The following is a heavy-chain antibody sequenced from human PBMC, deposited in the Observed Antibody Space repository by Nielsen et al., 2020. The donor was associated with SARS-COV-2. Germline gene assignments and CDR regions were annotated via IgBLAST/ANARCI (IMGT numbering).Heavy chain of an antibody. Sequence: SETLSLTCAVYGGSFSGYYWSWIRQPPGKGLEWIGEINHSGSTNYNPSLKSRVTISVDTSKNQFSLKLSSVTAADTAVYYCARNAKRITIFGVVYDWFDPWGQGTLVTVSS. V-gene: IGHV4-34*01. D-gene: IGHD3-3*01. CDR1: GGSFSGYY. CDR3: ARNAKRITIFGVVYDWFDP. J-gene: IGHJ5*02. CDR2: INHSGST.